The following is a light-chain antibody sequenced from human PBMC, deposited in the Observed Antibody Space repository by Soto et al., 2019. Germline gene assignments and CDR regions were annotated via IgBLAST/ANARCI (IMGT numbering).Light chain of an antibody. CDR1: SSNIGSNY. CDR2: RNN. V-gene: IGLV1-47*01. CDR3: AAWDDSLSGYV. J-gene: IGLJ1*01. Sequence: SALTQPPPTSGTPGQRVTISCSGSSSNIGSNYVYWYQQLPGTAPKLLIYRNNQRPSGVPDRFSGSKSGTSASLAISGLRSEDEADYYCAAWDDSLSGYVFGTGTKVTVL.